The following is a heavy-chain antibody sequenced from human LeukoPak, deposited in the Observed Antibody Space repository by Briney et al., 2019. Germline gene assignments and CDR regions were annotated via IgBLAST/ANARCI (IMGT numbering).Heavy chain of an antibody. J-gene: IGHJ3*02. V-gene: IGHV4-59*01. Sequence: PSETLSLTCTVSGGSISSYYWSWIRQPPGKGLEWIGYIYYSGSTNYNPSLKSRVTISVDTSKNQFSLKLSSVTAADTAVYYCARGPPYYDFWSDLGAFDIWGQGTMVTVSS. CDR1: GGSISSYY. D-gene: IGHD3-3*01. CDR3: ARGPPYYDFWSDLGAFDI. CDR2: IYYSGST.